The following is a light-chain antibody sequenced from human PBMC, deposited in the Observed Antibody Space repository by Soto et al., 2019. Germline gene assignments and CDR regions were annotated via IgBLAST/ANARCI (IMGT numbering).Light chain of an antibody. J-gene: IGKJ1*01. CDR2: SSS. CDR3: QHYVRLPRT. CDR1: QSVSSN. V-gene: IGKV3-20*01. Sequence: EIVMTQSPATMSVSPGERATLSCRASQSVSSNLAWYQQKPGQAPRLLIYSSSTRATGIPDRFSGGGSGTDFTLTIYKLEPEDFAVYYCQHYVRLPRTFGQGTKVDIK.